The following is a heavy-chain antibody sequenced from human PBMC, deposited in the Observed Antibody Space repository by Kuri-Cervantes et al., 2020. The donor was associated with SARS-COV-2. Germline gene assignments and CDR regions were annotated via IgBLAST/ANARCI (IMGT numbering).Heavy chain of an antibody. CDR2: INPSGGST. V-gene: IGHV1-46*01. J-gene: IGHJ3*02. CDR3: ARALGSSWYEDAFDI. Sequence: ASVKVSCKASGYTFTDYYIHWVRQAPGQGLEWMGIINPSGGSTSYAQKFQGRVTMTRDTSTSTVYMELSSLRSEDTAVYHCARALGSSWYEDAFDIWGQGTMVTVSS. CDR1: GYTFTDYY. D-gene: IGHD6-13*01.